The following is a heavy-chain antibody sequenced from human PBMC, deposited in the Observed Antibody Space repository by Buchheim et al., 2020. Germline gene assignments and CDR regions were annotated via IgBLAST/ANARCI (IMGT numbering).Heavy chain of an antibody. CDR1: GFTFSDLW. V-gene: IGHV3-74*01. J-gene: IGHJ4*02. Sequence: VQLVESGGGLVQPGGSLRLSCAASGFTFSDLWMHWVRQTPGKGLMWVSRINSDGSSTIYGESVKGRFTVSSDNAQNTLSLQMNSLRAEDTGVYYCARDPLLNGGTLDYWGQGT. CDR2: INSDGSST. D-gene: IGHD1-1*01. CDR3: ARDPLLNGGTLDY.